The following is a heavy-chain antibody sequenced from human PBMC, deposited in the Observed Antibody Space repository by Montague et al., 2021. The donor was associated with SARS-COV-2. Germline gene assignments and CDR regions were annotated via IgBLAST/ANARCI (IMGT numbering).Heavy chain of an antibody. D-gene: IGHD3-10*01. CDR1: GFTVSSNY. CDR2: IYSGGST. J-gene: IGHJ6*02. Sequence: SLRLSCAASGFTVSSNYMSWVRQAPGKGLEWVSVIYSGGSTYYADSVKGRFIISRHNSKNTLYLQMNSLRAEDTAVYYCARDLTYGSGRSYYYGMDVWGQGTTVTVSS. CDR3: ARDLTYGSGRSYYYGMDV. V-gene: IGHV3-53*04.